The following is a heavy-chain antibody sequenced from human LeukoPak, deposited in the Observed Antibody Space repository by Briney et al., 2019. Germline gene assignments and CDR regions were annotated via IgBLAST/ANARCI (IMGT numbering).Heavy chain of an antibody. CDR2: IISSSSHI. CDR1: GFNFNTYT. CDR3: ARDLQDFDY. V-gene: IGHV3-21*01. J-gene: IGHJ4*02. Sequence: GSLRLSCVASGFNFNTYTMNWVRQAPGKGLEWVASIISSSSHIYYADSLKGRFTISRDNAKNSVYLQMSSLRVEDTAVYYCARDLQDFDYWGQGTLVTVSS.